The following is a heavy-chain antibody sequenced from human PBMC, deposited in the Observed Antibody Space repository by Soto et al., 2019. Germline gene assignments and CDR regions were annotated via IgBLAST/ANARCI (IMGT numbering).Heavy chain of an antibody. V-gene: IGHV4-59*08. CDR1: GDSINSYY. J-gene: IGHJ4*02. CDR3: ARVYYYDSSAYHGVFDY. CDR2: IYHSGNT. Sequence: SETLSLTCTVSGDSINSYYWNWIRQPPGKGLEWIGYIYHSGNTKYNPSLKSRVTISIDTSKNQFSLKLSSVTAADTAVYYCARVYYYDSSAYHGVFDYWGQGTPVTVSS. D-gene: IGHD3-22*01.